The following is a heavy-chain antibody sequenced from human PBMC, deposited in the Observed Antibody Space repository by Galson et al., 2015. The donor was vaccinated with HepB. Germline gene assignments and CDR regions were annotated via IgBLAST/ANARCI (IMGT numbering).Heavy chain of an antibody. V-gene: IGHV1-2*02. J-gene: IGHJ4*02. CDR1: GYTFTGYY. CDR2: ISPNSGGT. D-gene: IGHD1-14*01. CDR3: ARVAAPPPDSDFDY. Sequence: SCKASGYTFTGYYMHWVRQAPGQGLEWMGWISPNSGGTNYAQKFQGRVTMTRDTSISTAYMELSRLRSDDTAVYYCARVAAPPPDSDFDYWGQGTLVTVSS.